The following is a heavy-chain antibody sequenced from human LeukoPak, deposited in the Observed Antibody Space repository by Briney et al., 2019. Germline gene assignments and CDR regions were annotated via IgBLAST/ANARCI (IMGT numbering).Heavy chain of an antibody. CDR2: MNPHSGDA. D-gene: IGHD2-15*01. CDR3: ARVCSGGSCLDF. CDR1: GYRFTSYY. V-gene: IGHV1-8*01. Sequence: GASVKVSCKASGYRFTSYYINWVRQAPGQGLEWMGWMNPHSGDADFAQNFQGRVTMTRSTSIDTAYMDLSSLTSEDTAVYYRARVCSGGSCLDFWGQGTLVAVSS. J-gene: IGHJ4*02.